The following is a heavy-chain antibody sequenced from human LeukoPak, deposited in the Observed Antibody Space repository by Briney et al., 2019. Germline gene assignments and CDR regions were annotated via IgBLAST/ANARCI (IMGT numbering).Heavy chain of an antibody. V-gene: IGHV3-23*01. D-gene: IGHD2-2*02. CDR2: ISTTSDSA. J-gene: IGHJ6*03. CDR3: AKGGYQLPYVGYYYYMDV. CDR1: GFTFSSYV. Sequence: GGSLRLSCAASGFTFSSYVMSWVRQAPGKGLEWVSTISTTSDSAYYADSVKGRFTISRDNSKNTLYLQMNSLRAEDTAVYYCAKGGYQLPYVGYYYYMDVWGKGTTVTVSS.